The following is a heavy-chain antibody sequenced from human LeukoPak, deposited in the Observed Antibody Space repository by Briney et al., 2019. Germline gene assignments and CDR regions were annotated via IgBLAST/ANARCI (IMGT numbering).Heavy chain of an antibody. CDR2: INPNSGGT. CDR1: GYTCTGYY. CDR3: ARGRYSSGWYSP. D-gene: IGHD6-19*01. V-gene: IGHV1-2*04. J-gene: IGHJ5*02. Sequence: ASVKVSCKASGYTCTGYYMHWVRQAPGQGLEWMGWINPNSGGTNYAQKFQGWVTMTRDTSISTAYMELSRLRSDDTAVYYCARGRYSSGWYSPWGQGTLVTVSS.